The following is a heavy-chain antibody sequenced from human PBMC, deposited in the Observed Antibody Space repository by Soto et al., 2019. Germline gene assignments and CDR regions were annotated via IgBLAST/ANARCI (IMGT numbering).Heavy chain of an antibody. CDR3: ASLLTIFGGTRPD. Sequence: SXTLSLTCAVYGGSLSGYYWSWIRQPPGKGLEWIGEINHSGSTNYNPSLKSRVTISVDTSKNQFSLKLSSVTAADTAVYYCASLLTIFGGTRPDWGQGTLVTVS. D-gene: IGHD3-3*01. CDR1: GGSLSGYY. J-gene: IGHJ4*02. CDR2: INHSGST. V-gene: IGHV4-34*01.